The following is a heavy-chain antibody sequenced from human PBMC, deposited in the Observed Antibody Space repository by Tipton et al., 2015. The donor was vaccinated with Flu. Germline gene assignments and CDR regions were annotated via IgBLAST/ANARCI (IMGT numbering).Heavy chain of an antibody. D-gene: IGHD6-19*01. Sequence: GLVKSSETLSLTCAVYGGSFSGYYWSWIRQPPGKGLEWIGEINHSGSTNYNPSLKGRVTISVDTSKNQFSLKLSSVTAADTAVYYCAREGGSGFFDYWGQGTLVTVSS. J-gene: IGHJ4*02. CDR1: GGSFSGYY. CDR2: INHSGST. CDR3: AREGGSGFFDY. V-gene: IGHV4-34*01.